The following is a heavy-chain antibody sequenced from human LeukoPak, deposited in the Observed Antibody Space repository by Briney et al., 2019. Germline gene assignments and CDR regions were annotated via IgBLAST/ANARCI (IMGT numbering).Heavy chain of an antibody. CDR2: MNPNSGNT. J-gene: IGHJ3*02. Sequence: ASVKVSCKASGYTFTSYDINWVRQATGQGLEWMGWMNPNSGNTGYAQKFQGRVTITRNTSISTAYMELNSLRFEDTAVYYCARETRGYGDGFDIWGQGKWSPSLQ. CDR3: ARETRGYGDGFDI. CDR1: GYTFTSYD. V-gene: IGHV1-8*03. D-gene: IGHD3-22*01.